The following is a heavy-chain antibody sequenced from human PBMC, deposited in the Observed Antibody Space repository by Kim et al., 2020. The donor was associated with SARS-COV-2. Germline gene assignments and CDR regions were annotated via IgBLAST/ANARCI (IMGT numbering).Heavy chain of an antibody. Sequence: SVKVSCKASGFTFTSSAVQWVRQARGQRLEWIGWIVVGSGNTNYAQKFQERVTITRDMSTSTAYMELSSLRSEDTAVYYCAATYSSSSSSVAPFDYWGQGTLVTVSS. D-gene: IGHD6-6*01. CDR2: IVVGSGNT. J-gene: IGHJ4*02. CDR1: GFTFTSSA. V-gene: IGHV1-58*01. CDR3: AATYSSSSSSVAPFDY.